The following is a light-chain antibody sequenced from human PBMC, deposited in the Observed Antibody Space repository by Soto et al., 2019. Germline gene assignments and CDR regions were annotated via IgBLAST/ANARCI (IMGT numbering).Light chain of an antibody. J-gene: IGKJ2*01. CDR3: QQYAMSP. Sequence: LTQSPASLSLSPGERATLSCRASQTVGISLAWYQHKPGQPPRLLIYDASKRATGIPARFGGSGSGTDFTLTISSLEPEDFAVYYCQQYAMSPFGQGTKLEIK. CDR2: DAS. CDR1: QTVGIS. V-gene: IGKV3-11*01.